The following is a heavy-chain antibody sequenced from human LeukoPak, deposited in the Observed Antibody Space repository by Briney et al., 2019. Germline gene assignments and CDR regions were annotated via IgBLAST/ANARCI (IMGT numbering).Heavy chain of an antibody. CDR2: INWNGGST. Sequence: GGSLRLSCAASGFTFDDYGMSWVRQAPGKGLEWVSGINWNGGSTGYADSVKGRFTISRDNAKNSLYLQMNSLRAEDTALYYCARDGTGHSGSYCVDFDYWGQGTLVTVSS. CDR3: ARDGTGHSGSYCVDFDY. CDR1: GFTFDDYG. V-gene: IGHV3-20*04. D-gene: IGHD1-26*01. J-gene: IGHJ4*02.